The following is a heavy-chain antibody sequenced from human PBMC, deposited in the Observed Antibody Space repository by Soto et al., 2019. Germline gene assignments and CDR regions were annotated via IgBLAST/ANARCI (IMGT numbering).Heavy chain of an antibody. Sequence: GESLKISWKGSGYSFTSHWIGWVRQMPGKGLELMVIIYLGDSDTRYSPSFQGQVTISAYKSIITAYLQWSSLKSSDTAMYYCARHVARTAAAGVNDGLYXWGQGTLVTVS. D-gene: IGHD6-13*01. V-gene: IGHV5-51*01. CDR2: IYLGDSDT. CDR1: GYSFTSHW. CDR3: ARHVARTAAAGVNDGLYX. J-gene: IGHJ6*02.